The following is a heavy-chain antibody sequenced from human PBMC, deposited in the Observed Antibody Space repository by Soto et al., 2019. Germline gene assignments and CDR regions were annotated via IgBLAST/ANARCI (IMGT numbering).Heavy chain of an antibody. J-gene: IGHJ6*02. D-gene: IGHD6-13*01. V-gene: IGHV1-69*13. CDR3: ARRIAAAGPYYYYGMDV. Sequence: SVKVSCRASGGTFSSYAISWVRQAPGQGLEWVGGIIPIFGTANYAQKFQGRVTITADESTSTAYMELSSLRSEDTAVYYCARRIAAAGPYYYYGMDVWGQGTTVTVS. CDR2: IIPIFGTA. CDR1: GGTFSSYA.